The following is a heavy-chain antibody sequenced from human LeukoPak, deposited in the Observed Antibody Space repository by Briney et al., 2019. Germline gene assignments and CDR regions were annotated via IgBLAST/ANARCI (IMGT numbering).Heavy chain of an antibody. D-gene: IGHD1-14*01. J-gene: IGHJ4*02. CDR2: IYWNDDK. Sequence: TLSLTCTVSGGSISNYYWSWIRQPPGKGLEWLALIYWNDDKRYSPSLKSRLTITQDTSKNQVVLTMTNMDPVDTATYYCAHRRITSAGLYFDYWGQGTLVTFSS. V-gene: IGHV2-5*01. CDR1: GGSISNYYW. CDR3: AHRRITSAGLYFDY.